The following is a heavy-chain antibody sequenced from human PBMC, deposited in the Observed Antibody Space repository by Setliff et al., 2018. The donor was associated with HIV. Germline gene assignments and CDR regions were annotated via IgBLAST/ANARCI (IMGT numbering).Heavy chain of an antibody. V-gene: IGHV4-59*12. J-gene: IGHJ5*02. CDR3: ARGLPSYYYESSGSLGWFDP. Sequence: SETLSLTCTVSGGFISSYYWSWIRQPPGKGLEWIGYIHYSGSTSYNPSLKSRVTISLDTSKSQFSLRLTSVTAADTAVYYCARGLPSYYYESSGSLGWFDPWGQGTLVTVSS. CDR1: GGFISSYY. CDR2: IHYSGST. D-gene: IGHD3-22*01.